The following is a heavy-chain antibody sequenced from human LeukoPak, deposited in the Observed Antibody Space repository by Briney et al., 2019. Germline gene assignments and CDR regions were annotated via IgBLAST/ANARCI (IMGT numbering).Heavy chain of an antibody. D-gene: IGHD6-19*01. CDR1: GGSISSYY. Sequence: SETLSLTCTVSGGSISSYYWSWIRQPPGKGLEWIGYIYYSGSTNYNPSLKSRVAISVDTSKNQFSLKLSSVTAADTAVYYCARVPHPYSSGGENYFDYWGQGTLVTVSS. CDR2: IYYSGST. V-gene: IGHV4-59*01. J-gene: IGHJ4*02. CDR3: ARVPHPYSSGGENYFDY.